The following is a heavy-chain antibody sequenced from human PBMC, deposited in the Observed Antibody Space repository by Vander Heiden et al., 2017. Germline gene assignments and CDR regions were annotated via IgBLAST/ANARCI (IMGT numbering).Heavy chain of an antibody. Sequence: WIGSIYYSGSTYYNPSLKSRVTISVDTSKNQFSLKMSSVTAADTAVYYCARLPLGCGELFPIAFDYWGQGTMVTVCS. J-gene: IGHJ4*02. CDR3: ARLPLGCGELFPIAFDY. D-gene: IGHD3-10*01. V-gene: IGHV4-39*01. CDR2: IYYSGST.